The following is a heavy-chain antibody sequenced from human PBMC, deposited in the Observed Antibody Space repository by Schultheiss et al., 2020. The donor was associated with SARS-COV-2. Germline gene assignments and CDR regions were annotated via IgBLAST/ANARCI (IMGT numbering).Heavy chain of an antibody. V-gene: IGHV3-23*01. CDR1: GFTFSDYY. D-gene: IGHD2-15*01. Sequence: GGSLRLSCAASGFTFSDYYMSWIRQAPGKGLEWVSAISGSGGSTYYADSVKGRFTISRDNSKNTLYLQMNSLRAEDTAVYYCAREVVVVAAPDYWGQGTLVTVSS. J-gene: IGHJ4*02. CDR2: ISGSGGST. CDR3: AREVVVVAAPDY.